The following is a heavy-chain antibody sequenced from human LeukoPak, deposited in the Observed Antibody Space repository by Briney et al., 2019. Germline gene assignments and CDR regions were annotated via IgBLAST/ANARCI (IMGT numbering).Heavy chain of an antibody. J-gene: IGHJ3*02. Sequence: PGGSLRLSCAASGFTFRNYAMSWVRQAPGKGLEWVANIKEDGSLTFYVDSVKGRFTISRDNAKNSLYLQMDSLRVDDTAVYYCARDRGYKAFDIWGQGTMVTVSS. CDR2: IKEDGSLT. V-gene: IGHV3-7*03. CDR3: ARDRGYKAFDI. D-gene: IGHD5-18*01. CDR1: GFTFRNYA.